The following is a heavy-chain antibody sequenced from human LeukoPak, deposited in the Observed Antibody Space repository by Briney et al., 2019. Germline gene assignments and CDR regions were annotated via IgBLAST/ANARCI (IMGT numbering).Heavy chain of an antibody. D-gene: IGHD3-22*01. CDR1: GFIFSTYW. J-gene: IGHJ3*02. CDR3: AREGGYYDSSGHYQACDAFDI. V-gene: IGHV3-7*05. CDR2: IIQDESEK. Sequence: GGPVRLSCAASGFIFSTYWMSWVRQAPGKGLEWVANIIQDESEKYYVDSVKGRFTISRDNAKNSLYLQMNSLIAEDTAVYYCAREGGYYDSSGHYQACDAFDIWGQGTVLSVSS.